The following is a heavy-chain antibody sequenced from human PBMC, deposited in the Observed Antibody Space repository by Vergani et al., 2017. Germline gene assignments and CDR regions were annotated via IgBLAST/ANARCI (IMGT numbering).Heavy chain of an antibody. CDR3: ARERLDCSGGSCYLGHFDY. CDR1: GGTFSSYA. Sequence: QVQLVQSGAEVKKPGSSVKVSCKASGGTFSSYAISWVRQAPGQGLEWMGGIIPIFGTANYAQKFQGRVTITADKSTSTAYMELSSLRSEDTAVYYCARERLDCSGGSCYLGHFDYWGQGTLVIVSS. J-gene: IGHJ4*02. CDR2: IIPIFGTA. D-gene: IGHD2-15*01. V-gene: IGHV1-69*06.